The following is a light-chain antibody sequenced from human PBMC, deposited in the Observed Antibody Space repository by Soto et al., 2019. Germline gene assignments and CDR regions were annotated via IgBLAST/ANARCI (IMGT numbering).Light chain of an antibody. Sequence: DIVLTQSPGTLSLSPGERATLSCRASQSVSSNLLAWYQQKPGQAPRLLIYGGSSRATGIPVRFSGSGSETDFTLTITRLEPEDCAVYYCQQYSSSRTFGQGTKVEIK. CDR3: QQYSSSRT. J-gene: IGKJ1*01. CDR2: GGS. CDR1: QSVSSNL. V-gene: IGKV3-20*01.